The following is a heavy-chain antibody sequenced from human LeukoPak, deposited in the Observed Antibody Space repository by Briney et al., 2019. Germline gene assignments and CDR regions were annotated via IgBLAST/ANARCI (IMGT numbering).Heavy chain of an antibody. Sequence: PSETLSLTCTVSGGSISSGSYYWSWIRQPAGKGLEWIGRIYTSGSTNYNPSLKSRVTISVDTSKNQFSLKLSSVTAADTAVYYCARATPTTVTTGLAGFYYYYSYMDVWGKGTTVTVSS. V-gene: IGHV4-61*02. J-gene: IGHJ6*03. CDR3: ARATPTTVTTGLAGFYYYYSYMDV. CDR2: IYTSGST. CDR1: GGSISSGSYY. D-gene: IGHD4-11*01.